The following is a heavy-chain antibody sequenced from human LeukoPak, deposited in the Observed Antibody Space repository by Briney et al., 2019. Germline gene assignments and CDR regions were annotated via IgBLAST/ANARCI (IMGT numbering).Heavy chain of an antibody. Sequence: GGPLRLSCAASGFTFSSYAMHWVRQAPGKGLEWVAVISYDGSNKYYADSVKGRFTISRDNSKNTLYLQMNSLRAEDTAVYYCARVSFLEWSHPFDYWGQGTLVTVSS. J-gene: IGHJ4*02. CDR1: GFTFSSYA. V-gene: IGHV3-30-3*01. CDR3: ARVSFLEWSHPFDY. D-gene: IGHD3-3*01. CDR2: ISYDGSNK.